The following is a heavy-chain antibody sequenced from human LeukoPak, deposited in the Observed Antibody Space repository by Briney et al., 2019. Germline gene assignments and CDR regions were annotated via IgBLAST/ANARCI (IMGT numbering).Heavy chain of an antibody. CDR1: GFTFSTYG. CDR3: AKGATMIVRGGMDV. CDR2: IAYDGSSK. Sequence: PGGSLRLSCAASGFTFSTYGMHWVRQAPGKGLEWLAVIAYDGSSKYYGDSVKGRFTISRDNPKNTLYLQMNSLRAEDTAVYYCAKGATMIVRGGMDVWGQGTTVTVSS. V-gene: IGHV3-30*18. D-gene: IGHD3-22*01. J-gene: IGHJ6*02.